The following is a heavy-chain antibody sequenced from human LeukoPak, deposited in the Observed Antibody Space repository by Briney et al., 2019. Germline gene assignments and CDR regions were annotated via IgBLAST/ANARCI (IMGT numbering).Heavy chain of an antibody. V-gene: IGHV4-31*03. D-gene: IGHD2-21*02. CDR1: GGSISSGSYS. Sequence: PSETLSLTCTVSGGSISSGSYSWNWIRQHPGKGLEWIGYIFYSGNIYYNPSLKSRVTISVDTSKNQFSLKLSSVTAADTAVYYCARKLGVVTAIPHFDHWGQGALVTVSS. CDR3: ARKLGVVTAIPHFDH. J-gene: IGHJ4*02. CDR2: IFYSGNI.